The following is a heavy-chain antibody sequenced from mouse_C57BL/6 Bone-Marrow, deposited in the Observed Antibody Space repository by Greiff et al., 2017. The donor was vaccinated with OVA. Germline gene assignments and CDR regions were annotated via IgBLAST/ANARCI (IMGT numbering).Heavy chain of an antibody. CDR2: ISDGGSYT. CDR3: ARKNDYDGVFFAY. J-gene: IGHJ3*01. Sequence: EVMLVESGGGLVKPGGSLKLSCAASGFTFSSYAMSWVRQTPEKRLEWVATISDGGSYTYYPDNVKGRFTIYRDNAKNNLYLQMSHLKSEDTAMYYCARKNDYDGVFFAYWGQGTLVTVSA. CDR1: GFTFSSYA. D-gene: IGHD2-4*01. V-gene: IGHV5-4*03.